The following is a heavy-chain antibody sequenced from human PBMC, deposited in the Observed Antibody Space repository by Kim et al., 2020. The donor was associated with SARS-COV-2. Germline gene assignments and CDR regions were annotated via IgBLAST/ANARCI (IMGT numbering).Heavy chain of an antibody. CDR2: GRT. CDR3: AKGVGWFDP. J-gene: IGHJ5*02. Sequence: GRTYYADSVKGRFTISRDNSKNTLYLQMNSLRAEDTAVYYCAKGVGWFDPWGQGTLVTVSS. V-gene: IGHV3-23*01.